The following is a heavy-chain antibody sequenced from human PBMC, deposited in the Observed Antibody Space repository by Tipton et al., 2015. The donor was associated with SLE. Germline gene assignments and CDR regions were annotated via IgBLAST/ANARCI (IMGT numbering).Heavy chain of an antibody. D-gene: IGHD2-15*01. Sequence: GSLRLSCAASGFTFSSYAMSWVRQAPGKGLEWVSAISSSGSTIYYADSVKGRFTISRDNAKNSLYLQMNSLRAEDTAVYYCARSLDCSGGSCYSEPFDYWGQGTLVTVSS. CDR3: ARSLDCSGGSCYSEPFDY. CDR2: ISSSGSTI. J-gene: IGHJ4*02. CDR1: GFTFSSYA. V-gene: IGHV3-11*01.